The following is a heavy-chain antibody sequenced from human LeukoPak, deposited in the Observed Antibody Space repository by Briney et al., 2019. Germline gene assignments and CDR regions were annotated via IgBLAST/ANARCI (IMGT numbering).Heavy chain of an antibody. Sequence: SETLSLTCAVYGGSFSGYYWSWIRQPPGKGLEWIGEINHSGSTNYNPSLKSRVTISVDTSKNQFSLKLSSVTAADTAVYYCARHHLGSSWYPTSPKFDYWGQGTLVTVSS. D-gene: IGHD6-13*01. CDR2: INHSGST. CDR3: ARHHLGSSWYPTSPKFDY. CDR1: GGSFSGYY. J-gene: IGHJ4*02. V-gene: IGHV4-34*01.